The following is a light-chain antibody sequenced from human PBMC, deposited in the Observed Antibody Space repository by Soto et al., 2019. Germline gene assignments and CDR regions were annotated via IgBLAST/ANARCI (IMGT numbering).Light chain of an antibody. CDR1: QSVSSSY. V-gene: IGKV3-20*01. CDR2: GAS. Sequence: EIVLTQSPGTLSLSPGERATLSCRASQSVSSSYLAWYQHKPGQAPRLLIYGASSRATGIPDRFSGSGSGTDFTLTISRLEPEYFAVYYCQQYDSSLFTFGPGTKVDIK. CDR3: QQYDSSLFT. J-gene: IGKJ3*01.